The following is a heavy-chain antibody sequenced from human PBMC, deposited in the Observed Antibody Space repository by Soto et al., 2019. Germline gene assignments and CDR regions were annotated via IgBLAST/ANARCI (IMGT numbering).Heavy chain of an antibody. Sequence: PGGSLRLSCAASGFTFSSYAMHWARQAPGKGLEWVAVISYDGSNKYYADSVKGRFTISRDNSKNTLYLQMNSLRAEDTAVYYCARELRGVTGTSISGPYYYYGIDGWAQGNTVTFSS. D-gene: IGHD1-20*01. V-gene: IGHV3-30-3*01. CDR2: ISYDGSNK. J-gene: IGHJ6*02. CDR3: ARELRGVTGTSISGPYYYYGIDG. CDR1: GFTFSSYA.